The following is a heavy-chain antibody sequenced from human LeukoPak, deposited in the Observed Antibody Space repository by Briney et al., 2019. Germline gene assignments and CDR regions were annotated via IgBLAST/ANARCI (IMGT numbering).Heavy chain of an antibody. CDR3: ASGAADGYNFGFDY. V-gene: IGHV4-59*12. D-gene: IGHD5-24*01. Sequence: PSETVCLTCTVAGASLKDYYWSWIRQPPGKALEWIGFIHSSGSANSNPSLTSRVTISIDTSKNQFSLNLRSLTAADTAVYFCASGAADGYNFGFDYWGQGTLAAVSS. CDR1: GASLKDYY. CDR2: IHSSGSA. J-gene: IGHJ4*02.